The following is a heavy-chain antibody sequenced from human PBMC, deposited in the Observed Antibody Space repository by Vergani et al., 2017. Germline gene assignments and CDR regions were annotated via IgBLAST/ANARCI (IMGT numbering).Heavy chain of an antibody. D-gene: IGHD3-3*01. Sequence: EVQLVESGAGLVQPGRSLRLSCAASGFTFDDYAMHWVRQAPGKGLEWVSGISWNSGSIGYADSVKGRFTISRDNAKNSLYLQMNSLRAEDTALYYCAKEGVEKDAFDIWGQGTMVTVSS. J-gene: IGHJ3*02. CDR3: AKEGVEKDAFDI. V-gene: IGHV3-9*01. CDR1: GFTFDDYA. CDR2: ISWNSGSI.